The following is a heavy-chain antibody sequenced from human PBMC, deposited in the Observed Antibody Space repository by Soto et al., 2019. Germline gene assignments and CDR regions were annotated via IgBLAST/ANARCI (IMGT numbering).Heavy chain of an antibody. CDR2: ISGSGGST. V-gene: IGHV3-23*01. J-gene: IGHJ6*03. CDR3: AKVPAVFYYYYMDV. D-gene: IGHD6-25*01. Sequence: EVQLLESGGGLVQPGGSLRLSCAASGFTFSSYAMSWVRQAPGKGLEWVSAISGSGGSTYYADSVKGRFTISRDNSKNTLYLQLNSLRAEDTAVYYCAKVPAVFYYYYMDVWGKGTTVTVSS. CDR1: GFTFSSYA.